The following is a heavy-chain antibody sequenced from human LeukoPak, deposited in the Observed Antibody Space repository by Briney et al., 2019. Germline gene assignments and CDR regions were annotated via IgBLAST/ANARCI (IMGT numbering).Heavy chain of an antibody. CDR1: AGSVTNGDYY. D-gene: IGHD5-12*01. J-gene: IGHJ2*01. CDR3: ARRGWLRSGSFDL. CDR2: VYYTGST. Sequence: SETLSLTCTVSAGSVTNGDYYWSWLRQPPGKALEWIGFVYYTGSTYYTPSLEGRATISVDTSKNQFSVKLSSVTAADTAVYYCARRGWLRSGSFDLWGRGTLVTVSS. V-gene: IGHV4-61*08.